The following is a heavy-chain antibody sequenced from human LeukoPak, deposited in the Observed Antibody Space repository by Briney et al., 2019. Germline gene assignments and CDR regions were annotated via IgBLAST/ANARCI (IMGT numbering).Heavy chain of an antibody. J-gene: IGHJ4*02. D-gene: IGHD2-2*01. Sequence: PSETLSLTCTVSGGSISSYYWSWIRQPPGKGLEWVGYTYYTGSTNYSPSLNSRVTISVDTSKNQSSLRLSSVTAADTAVYYCARGRGYCSSTSCANFDYWGQGTLVTVSS. V-gene: IGHV4-59*01. CDR1: GGSISSYY. CDR3: ARGRGYCSSTSCANFDY. CDR2: TYYTGST.